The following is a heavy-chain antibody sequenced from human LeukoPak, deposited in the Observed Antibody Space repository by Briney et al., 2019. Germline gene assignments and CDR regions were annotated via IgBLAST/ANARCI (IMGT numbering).Heavy chain of an antibody. V-gene: IGHV3-7*01. Sequence: PGGSLRLSCAASGFTFSSYWMSWVRQAPGKGLEWVANIKQDGSEKYYVDSVKGRFTISRDNAKNSLYLQMNSLRAEDTAVYYCARRAGPLLASYYYYGMDVWGQGTTVTVSS. CDR1: GFTFSSYW. J-gene: IGHJ6*02. CDR3: ARRAGPLLASYYYYGMDV. D-gene: IGHD2-15*01. CDR2: IKQDGSEK.